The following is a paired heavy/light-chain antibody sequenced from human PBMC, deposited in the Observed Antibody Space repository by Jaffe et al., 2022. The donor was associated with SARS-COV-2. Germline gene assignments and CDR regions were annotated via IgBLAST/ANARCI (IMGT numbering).Light chain of an antibody. Sequence: DIQMTQSPSSLSASVGDRVTITCRASQSISSYLNWYQQKPGKAPKLLIYAASSLQSGVPSRFSGSGSGTDFTLTISSLQPEDFATYYCQQSYSTPETFGQGTKLEIK. V-gene: IGKV1-39*01. J-gene: IGKJ2*01. CDR3: QQSYSTPET. CDR1: QSISSY. CDR2: AAS.
Heavy chain of an antibody. CDR3: ARDYGDFLLRRGDYSYYGMDV. J-gene: IGHJ6*02. CDR1: GGSISSGSYY. V-gene: IGHV4-61*02. D-gene: IGHD4-17*01. Sequence: QVQLQESGPGLVKPSQTLSLTCTVSGGSISSGSYYWSWIRQPAGKGLEWIGRIYTSGSTNYNPSLKSRVTISVDTSKNQFSLKLSSVTAADTAVYYCARDYGDFLLRRGDYSYYGMDVWGQGTTVTVSS. CDR2: IYTSGST.